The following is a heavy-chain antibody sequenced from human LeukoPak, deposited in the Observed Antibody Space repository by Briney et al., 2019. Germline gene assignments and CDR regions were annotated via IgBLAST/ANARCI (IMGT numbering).Heavy chain of an antibody. CDR2: IIPIFGTA. Sequence: GASVKVSCKASGGTFSSYAISWVRQAPGQGLEWMGGIIPIFGTADYAQKFQGRVTITTDESTSTAYMELSSLRSEDTAVYYCARSVRSSPVYYYYYYMDVWGKGTTVTVSS. CDR1: GGTFSSYA. V-gene: IGHV1-69*05. D-gene: IGHD2-2*01. CDR3: ARSVRSSPVYYYYYYMDV. J-gene: IGHJ6*03.